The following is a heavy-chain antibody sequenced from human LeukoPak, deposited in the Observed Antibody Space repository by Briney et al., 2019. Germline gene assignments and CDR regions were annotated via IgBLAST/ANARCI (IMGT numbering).Heavy chain of an antibody. J-gene: IGHJ4*02. CDR2: INTNTGNP. CDR1: GYTFTSYA. CDR3: ARDSSSSWYGVAVVTYLDY. D-gene: IGHD6-13*01. Sequence: ASVKVSCKASGYTFTSYAMNWVRQAPGQGLEWMGWINTNTGNPTYAQGFTGRFVFSLDTSVSTAYLQISSLKAEDTAVYYCARDSSSSWYGVAVVTYLDYWAREPWSPSPQ. V-gene: IGHV7-4-1*02.